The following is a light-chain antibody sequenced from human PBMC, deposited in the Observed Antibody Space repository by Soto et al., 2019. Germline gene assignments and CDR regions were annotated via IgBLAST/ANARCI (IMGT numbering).Light chain of an antibody. Sequence: QSVLTQSPSASASLGASVKLTCTLNSGHSRYAIAWHQQQPEKGPRFLMKVNTDGSHIKGDGIPDRFSGSSSGAERYLTISSLQSEDEADYYCLTWGTGTAVFGGGTKLTVL. CDR3: LTWGTGTAV. CDR2: VNTDGSH. CDR1: SGHSRYA. V-gene: IGLV4-69*01. J-gene: IGLJ2*01.